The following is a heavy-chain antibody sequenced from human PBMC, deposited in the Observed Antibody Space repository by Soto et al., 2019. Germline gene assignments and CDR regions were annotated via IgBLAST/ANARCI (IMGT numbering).Heavy chain of an antibody. CDR1: GFTFSSQA. Sequence: PGGSLRLSCEASGFTFSSQAMSWVRQAPGKGLEWVSFITGGGDNRFYADSVKGRFTISRDISKNTLYLQMNSLRAEDAAVYYCAKSAGSNAYYPNDYWGQGTLVTVSS. CDR3: AKSAGSNAYYPNDY. J-gene: IGHJ4*02. CDR2: ITGGGDNR. D-gene: IGHD3-16*01. V-gene: IGHV3-23*01.